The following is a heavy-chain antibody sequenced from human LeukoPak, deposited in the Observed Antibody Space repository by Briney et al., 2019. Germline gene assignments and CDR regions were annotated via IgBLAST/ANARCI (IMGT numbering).Heavy chain of an antibody. D-gene: IGHD3-22*01. Sequence: SVKVSCKASGGTFSSYAISWVRQAPGQGLEWMGGIIPIFGTANYAQKFQGRVTITTDESTSTAYMELSSLRSEDTAVYYCARILSNYYDRSGYYDLWGQGTLVTVSS. CDR2: IIPIFGTA. CDR3: ARILSNYYDRSGYYDL. CDR1: GGTFSSYA. V-gene: IGHV1-69*05. J-gene: IGHJ4*02.